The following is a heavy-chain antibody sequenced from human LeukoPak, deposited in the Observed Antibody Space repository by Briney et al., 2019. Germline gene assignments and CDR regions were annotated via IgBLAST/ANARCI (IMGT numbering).Heavy chain of an antibody. Sequence: GGSLRLSCAASGFTFSSYAMSWVRQAPGKGLEWVSDISGSGGSTHYADSVKGRFTMSRDNSKNTHYLQMNSLRAEDTAVYYCANDHIGDGGYYYMDVWGKGTTVTVSS. CDR3: ANDHIGDGGYYYMDV. CDR1: GFTFSSYA. CDR2: ISGSGGST. D-gene: IGHD2-21*01. V-gene: IGHV3-23*01. J-gene: IGHJ6*03.